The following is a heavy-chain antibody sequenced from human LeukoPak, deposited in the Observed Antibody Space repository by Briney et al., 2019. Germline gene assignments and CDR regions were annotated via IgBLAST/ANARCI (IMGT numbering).Heavy chain of an antibody. D-gene: IGHD4-23*01. CDR2: ISAYNGNT. Sequence: ASVKVSCKASGYTSTSYGISWVRQAPGQGLEWMGWISAYNGNTNYAQKLQGRVTMTTDTSTSTAYMELRSLRSDDTAVYYCARDPFNYGGNDVYFDYWGQGTLVTVSS. CDR1: GYTSTSYG. CDR3: ARDPFNYGGNDVYFDY. V-gene: IGHV1-18*01. J-gene: IGHJ4*02.